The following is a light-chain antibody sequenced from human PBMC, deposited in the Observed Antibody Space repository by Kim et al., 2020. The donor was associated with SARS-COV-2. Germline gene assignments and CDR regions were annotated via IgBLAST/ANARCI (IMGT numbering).Light chain of an antibody. V-gene: IGKV2-28*01. J-gene: IGKJ2*02. CDR2: LGS. CDR1: QSLLHGNGYNY. Sequence: EPASIACRSSQSLLHGNGYNYLDWYLQKPGQSPQLLIYLGSNRASGVPDRFGGSGSGTDFTLKISRVEAEDVGVYYCMQALETPSTFGQGTKLEI. CDR3: MQALETPST.